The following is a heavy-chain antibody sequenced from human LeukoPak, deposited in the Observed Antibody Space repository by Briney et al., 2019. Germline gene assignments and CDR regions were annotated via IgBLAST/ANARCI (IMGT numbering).Heavy chain of an antibody. V-gene: IGHV3-30*01. CDR3: ARDNLFYGSGGYASFDY. CDR2: ISYDGSNK. CDR1: GFTFSSYA. J-gene: IGHJ4*02. D-gene: IGHD3-10*01. Sequence: PGGSLRLSCAASGFTFSSYAMHWVRQAPGKGLEWVAVISYDGSNKYYADSVKGRFTISRDNSKNTLYLQMNSLRAEDTAVYYCARDNLFYGSGGYASFDYWGQGTLVTVSS.